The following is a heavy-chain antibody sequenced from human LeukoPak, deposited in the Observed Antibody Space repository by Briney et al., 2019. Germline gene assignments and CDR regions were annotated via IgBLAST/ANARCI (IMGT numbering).Heavy chain of an antibody. J-gene: IGHJ4*02. V-gene: IGHV4-34*01. CDR3: ARKRYYDSSGYYVTNNFDY. Sequence: PPETLSLTCAVYGGSFSSYYSRWIRQPSGKGLDWIGEINHSGSTNYNPSLKSRVTISVDTSKDQFSLKLSSVTAADTAAYYCARKRYYDSSGYYVTNNFDYWGQGTLVTVSS. D-gene: IGHD3-22*01. CDR2: INHSGST. CDR1: GGSFSSYY.